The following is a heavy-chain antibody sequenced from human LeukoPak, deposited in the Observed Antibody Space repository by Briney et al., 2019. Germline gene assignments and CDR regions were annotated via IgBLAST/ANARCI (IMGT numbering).Heavy chain of an antibody. V-gene: IGHV3-48*03. D-gene: IGHD3-9*01. CDR3: ARDAGAYWYYDILTGYLYPGAFDI. CDR1: GFTFSSYE. J-gene: IGHJ3*02. Sequence: GGSLRLSCAASGFTFSSYEMNWVRQAPGKGLEWVSYISSSGSTIYYADSVKGRFTISRDNAKNSLYLQMNSLRAEDTAVYYCARDAGAYWYYDILTGYLYPGAFDIWGQGTMVTVSS. CDR2: ISSSGSTI.